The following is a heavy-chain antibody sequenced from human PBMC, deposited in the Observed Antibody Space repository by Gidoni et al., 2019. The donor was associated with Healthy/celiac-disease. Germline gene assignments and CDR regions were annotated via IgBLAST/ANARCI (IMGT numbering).Heavy chain of an antibody. CDR3: ATCIGGSSSLGDHYYYYYGMDV. D-gene: IGHD6-6*01. CDR1: GGTFSSYA. Sequence: QVQLVQSGAEVKKPGSSVKVSCKASGGTFSSYAISWVRQAPGQGLEWMGGIIPIFGTANYAQKVQGRVTITADESTSTAYMELSSLRSEDTAVYYCATCIGGSSSLGDHYYYYYGMDVWGQGTTVTVSS. CDR2: IIPIFGTA. V-gene: IGHV1-69*01. J-gene: IGHJ6*02.